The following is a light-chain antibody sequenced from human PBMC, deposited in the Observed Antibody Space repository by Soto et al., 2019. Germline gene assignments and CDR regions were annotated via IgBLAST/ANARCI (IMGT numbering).Light chain of an antibody. J-gene: IGKJ1*01. V-gene: IGKV3-15*01. Sequence: EIVMTQSPATLSVSPGERATLSCRASQSVSSNLAWYQQKPGQAPRLLIYGASTRATGIPARFSGSGSGTESTLTISSLQSEDFAVYYCQQYNNWPTWTSGQGTKVEIK. CDR2: GAS. CDR3: QQYNNWPTWT. CDR1: QSVSSN.